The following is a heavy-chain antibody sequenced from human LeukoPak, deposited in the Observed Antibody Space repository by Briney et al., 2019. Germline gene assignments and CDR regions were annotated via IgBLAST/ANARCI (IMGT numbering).Heavy chain of an antibody. D-gene: IGHD3-16*02. Sequence: GGSLRLSCAASGFTFSGSAMHWVRQASGKGLEWVGRIRSKANSYATAYAASVKGRFTISRDDSKNTAYLQMNSLKTEDTAAYYCTRSPPRVSVWGSYRYTLYYFDYWGQGTLVTVSS. CDR2: IRSKANSYAT. CDR1: GFTFSGSA. V-gene: IGHV3-73*01. J-gene: IGHJ4*02. CDR3: TRSPPRVSVWGSYRYTLYYFDY.